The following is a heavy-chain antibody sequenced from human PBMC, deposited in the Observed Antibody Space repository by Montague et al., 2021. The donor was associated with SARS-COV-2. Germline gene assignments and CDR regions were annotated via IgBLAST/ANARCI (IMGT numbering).Heavy chain of an antibody. J-gene: IGHJ3*02. Sequence: SETLSLTRTVSGGSISSDSFYWGWLRQPPGKGLEWIGLIYHSGGTYNGPSLKRRFSISVDTSKNQFSLKVTSVTAADTAVYYCAMRGGALDAFDIWGQGTMVIVSS. CDR2: IYHSGGT. CDR3: AMRGGALDAFDI. V-gene: IGHV4-39*01. CDR1: GGSISSDSFY. D-gene: IGHD4-17*01.